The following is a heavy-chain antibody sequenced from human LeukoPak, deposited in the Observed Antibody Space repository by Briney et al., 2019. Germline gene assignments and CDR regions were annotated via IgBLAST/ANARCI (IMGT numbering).Heavy chain of an antibody. CDR3: ARGKRWLQLSYYFDY. J-gene: IGHJ4*02. CDR1: GYTFTSYG. V-gene: IGHV1-18*01. Sequence: GASVKVSCKASGYTFTSYGISWVRQAPGQGLEWMGWISAYNGNTNYAQKLQGRVTMTTDTSTSTAYMELRSLRSDDTAVYYCARGKRWLQLSYYFDYWGQGTLVTVSS. D-gene: IGHD5-24*01. CDR2: ISAYNGNT.